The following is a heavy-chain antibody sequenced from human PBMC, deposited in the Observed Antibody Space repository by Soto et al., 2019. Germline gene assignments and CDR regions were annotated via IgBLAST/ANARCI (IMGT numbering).Heavy chain of an antibody. CDR2: ISGSGGST. Sequence: GXSLSLSCAASGFTFSSYAISWVRQAPGKGLGWVSAISGSGGSTYYADSVKGRFTISRDNSKNTLYLQMNRLRAEDTAVYYCALDEYSSSYFDYWGQGTLVTVSS. D-gene: IGHD6-6*01. J-gene: IGHJ4*02. V-gene: IGHV3-23*01. CDR3: ALDEYSSSYFDY. CDR1: GFTFSSYA.